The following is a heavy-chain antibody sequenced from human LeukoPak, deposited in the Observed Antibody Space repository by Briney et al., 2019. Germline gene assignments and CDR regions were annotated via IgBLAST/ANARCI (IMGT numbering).Heavy chain of an antibody. CDR1: GGSISSYY. D-gene: IGHD3-22*01. CDR3: ARTNRYYYDSSGYSYYFDY. Sequence: PSETLSLTCTVSGGSISSYYWSWIRQPPGKGLEWIGYIYYSGSTNYNPSLKSRVTISVDTSKNQFSLKLSSVTAADTAVYYCARTNRYYYDSSGYSYYFDYWGQGTLVTVSS. CDR2: IYYSGST. V-gene: IGHV4-59*08. J-gene: IGHJ4*02.